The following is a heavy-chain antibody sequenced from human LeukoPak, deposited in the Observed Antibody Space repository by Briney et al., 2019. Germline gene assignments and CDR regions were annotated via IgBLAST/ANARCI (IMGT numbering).Heavy chain of an antibody. V-gene: IGHV3-7*05. CDR1: GFTFSTFW. D-gene: IGHD3-10*01. Sequence: GGSLRLSCAASGFTFSTFWMSWVRQAPGKGLEWVANIKQDGSEKYYVDSVKGRFTISRDNAKNSLYLQMNSLRAEDTAVHYCARDRGSQDYWGQGTLVTVSS. CDR2: IKQDGSEK. CDR3: ARDRGSQDY. J-gene: IGHJ4*02.